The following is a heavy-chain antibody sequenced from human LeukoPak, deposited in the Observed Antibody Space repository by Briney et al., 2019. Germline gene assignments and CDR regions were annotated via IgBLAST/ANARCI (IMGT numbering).Heavy chain of an antibody. D-gene: IGHD6-6*01. CDR3: ARDHSSSTFDP. V-gene: IGHV3-53*01. CDR1: WFTVSSNY. J-gene: IGHJ5*02. Sequence: PGGSLRLSCAASWFTVSSNYMSWVRQAPGKGLEWVSVIYSGGSTYDADSVQGRFTISRDNSKNTLYLQMNSPRAEDTAVYYCARDHSSSTFDPWGQGTLVTVSS. CDR2: IYSGGST.